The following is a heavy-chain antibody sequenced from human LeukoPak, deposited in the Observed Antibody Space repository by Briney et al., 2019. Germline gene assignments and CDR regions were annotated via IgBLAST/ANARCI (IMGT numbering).Heavy chain of an antibody. CDR2: IDKKDNFYAT. Sequence: PGGSLKLSCAASGFTFSGSAIHWVRQSSGKGLEWVGHIDKKDNFYATTSAASVTGRFTISRDDSKNTAYLQMNSLKTEDTALYYCTRDSGTYNWLGPWGQGTLVTVSS. D-gene: IGHD1-26*01. CDR1: GFTFSGSA. CDR3: TRDSGTYNWLGP. J-gene: IGHJ5*02. V-gene: IGHV3-73*01.